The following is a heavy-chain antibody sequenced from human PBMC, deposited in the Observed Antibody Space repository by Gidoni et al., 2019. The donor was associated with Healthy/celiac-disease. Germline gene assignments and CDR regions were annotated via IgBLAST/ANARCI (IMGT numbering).Heavy chain of an antibody. CDR2: FDPEDGET. CDR3: SLGILEWYAFDI. Sequence: QVQLVQSGAEAKKPGASVNVSCKVSGYTLTELSMHWVRQAPGKGLEWMGGFDPEDGETIYAQKFQGRVTMTEDTSTDTAYMELSSLRSEDTAVYYCSLGILEWYAFDIWGQGTMVTVSS. V-gene: IGHV1-24*01. J-gene: IGHJ3*02. D-gene: IGHD3-3*01. CDR1: GYTLTELS.